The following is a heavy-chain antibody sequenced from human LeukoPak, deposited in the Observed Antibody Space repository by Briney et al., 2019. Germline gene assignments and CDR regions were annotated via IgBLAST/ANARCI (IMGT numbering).Heavy chain of an antibody. D-gene: IGHD6-13*01. Sequence: GGSLRLSCAASGFTFSSYGMHWVRQAPGKGLQWVAVIWYDGSNKYYADSVKGRFTISRDNSKNTLYLQMNSLRAEDTAVYYCARGWGSWYHQFDYWGQGTLVTVSS. CDR3: ARGWGSWYHQFDY. CDR2: IWYDGSNK. J-gene: IGHJ4*02. V-gene: IGHV3-33*01. CDR1: GFTFSSYG.